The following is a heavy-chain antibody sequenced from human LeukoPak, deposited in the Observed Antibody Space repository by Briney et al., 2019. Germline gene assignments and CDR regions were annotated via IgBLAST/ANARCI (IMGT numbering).Heavy chain of an antibody. Sequence: GGSLRLSCAASGFTFSTYSMTWVRQAPGKGLEWVSYISSSSSTIFYADSVKGRFTISRDNAKNSLYLQMNSLRDEDTAVYYCARVSDGYTINYFDYWGQGTLVTVPS. D-gene: IGHD5-24*01. V-gene: IGHV3-48*02. J-gene: IGHJ4*02. CDR1: GFTFSTYS. CDR2: ISSSSSTI. CDR3: ARVSDGYTINYFDY.